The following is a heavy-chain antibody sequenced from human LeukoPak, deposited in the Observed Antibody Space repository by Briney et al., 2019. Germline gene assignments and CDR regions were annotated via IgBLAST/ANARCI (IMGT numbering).Heavy chain of an antibody. D-gene: IGHD5-18*01. CDR2: ISTSSSTI. CDR3: ARDAGYGYDRFDY. J-gene: IGHJ4*02. Sequence: PGGSLRLSCAASGFTFSSYSMNWVRQAPGKGLEWVSYISTSSSTIYYADSVKGRFTISRGNAKNSLYLQMNSLRAEDTAVYYCARDAGYGYDRFDYWGQGTQVTVSS. CDR1: GFTFSSYS. V-gene: IGHV3-48*01.